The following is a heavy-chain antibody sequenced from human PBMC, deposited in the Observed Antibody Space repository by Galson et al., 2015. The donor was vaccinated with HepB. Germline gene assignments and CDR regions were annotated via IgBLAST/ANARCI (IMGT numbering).Heavy chain of an antibody. CDR1: GFSFSTDW. CDR3: SRSLDY. Sequence: SLRLSCAASGFSFSTDWMDWVRQAPGKELEWVANINQDGSEKYFVDSVKGRFTISRDNAKNSLYLQMNSLRAEDTAVYYCSRSLDYWGQGTLVTVSS. CDR2: INQDGSEK. J-gene: IGHJ4*02. V-gene: IGHV3-7*01.